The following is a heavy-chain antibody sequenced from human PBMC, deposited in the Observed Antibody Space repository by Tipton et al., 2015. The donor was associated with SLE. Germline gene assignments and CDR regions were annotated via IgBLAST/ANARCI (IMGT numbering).Heavy chain of an antibody. V-gene: IGHV3-66*01. J-gene: IGHJ6*02. CDR1: GFTVSSNY. Sequence: SLRLSCAASGFTVSSNYMSWVRQAPGKGLEWVSVIYSGGSTYYADSVKGRFTISRDNSKNTLYLQMNSLRAEDTAVYYRAREGYSYYYYGMDVWGQGTTVTVPS. D-gene: IGHD5-18*01. CDR3: AREGYSYYYYGMDV. CDR2: IYSGGST.